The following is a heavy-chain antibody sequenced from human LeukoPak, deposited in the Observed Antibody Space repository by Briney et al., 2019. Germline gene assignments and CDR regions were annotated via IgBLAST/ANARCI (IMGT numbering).Heavy chain of an antibody. V-gene: IGHV3-30*03. CDR3: ARDVGYSGYDYYFDY. J-gene: IGHJ4*02. Sequence: PGGSLRLSCAASGFTFSSYWMSWVRQAPGKGLEWVAVISYDGSNKYYADSVKGRFTISRDNSKNTLYLQMNSLRAEDTAVYYCARDVGYSGYDYYFDYWGQGTLVTVSS. D-gene: IGHD5-12*01. CDR2: ISYDGSNK. CDR1: GFTFSSYW.